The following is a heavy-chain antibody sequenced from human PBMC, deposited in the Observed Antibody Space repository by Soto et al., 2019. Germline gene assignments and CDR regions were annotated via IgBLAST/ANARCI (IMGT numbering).Heavy chain of an antibody. V-gene: IGHV3-49*04. Sequence: PGGSLRLSCAASGFTFGDYSITWVRQGPGKGLEWVGFIRSRSYRGTTEYAASVKVRFTISRDDSKSIAYLQMNSLKTEDTAVYYCSRATVVTRLSRKMDYWGRGTLVTVSS. CDR2: IRSRSYRGTT. CDR3: SRATVVTRLSRKMDY. D-gene: IGHD2-15*01. J-gene: IGHJ4*02. CDR1: GFTFGDYS.